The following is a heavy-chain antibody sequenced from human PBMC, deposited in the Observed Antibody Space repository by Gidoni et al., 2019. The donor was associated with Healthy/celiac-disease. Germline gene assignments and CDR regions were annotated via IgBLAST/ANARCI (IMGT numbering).Heavy chain of an antibody. CDR2: ILPIFGTA. CDR3: ARDVIPTGGTFDI. CDR1: GGTFSSYA. Sequence: QVQLVQSGAEVKKPGSSVKVSCKAAGGTFSSYAISWVRQAPGQGLEWVGGILPIFGTANYAQKFQGRVTITADKSTSTAYMELSSLRSEDTAVYYCARDVIPTGGTFDIWGQGTMVTVSS. J-gene: IGHJ3*02. V-gene: IGHV1-69*06. D-gene: IGHD7-27*01.